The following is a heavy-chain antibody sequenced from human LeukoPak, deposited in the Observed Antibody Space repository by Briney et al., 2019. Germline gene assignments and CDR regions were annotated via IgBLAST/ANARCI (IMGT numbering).Heavy chain of an antibody. CDR2: VYRDGNT. CDR3: ARLAALRGFYYYMDV. CDR1: GFTFSSYS. J-gene: IGHJ6*03. V-gene: IGHV4-38-2*01. D-gene: IGHD6-6*01. Sequence: GSLRLSCAASGFTFSSYSMNWVRQAPGKGLEWVANVYRDGNTYYSPSLESRVTISVDTSKNQFFLRLSSVTAADTAVYYCARLAALRGFYYYMDVWGKGATVTVSS.